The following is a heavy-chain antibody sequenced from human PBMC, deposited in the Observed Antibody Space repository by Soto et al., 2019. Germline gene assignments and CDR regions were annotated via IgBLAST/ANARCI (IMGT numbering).Heavy chain of an antibody. CDR1: GGSISSSSYY. CDR3: ARRLRFLEWLLGGYFDY. Sequence: SETLSLTCTVSGGSISSSSYYWGWIRQPPGKGLEWIGSIYYSGSTYYNPSLKSRVTISVDTSKNQFSLKLSSVTAADTAVYYCARRLRFLEWLLGGYFDYWGQGTLVTVSS. V-gene: IGHV4-39*01. CDR2: IYYSGST. J-gene: IGHJ4*02. D-gene: IGHD3-3*01.